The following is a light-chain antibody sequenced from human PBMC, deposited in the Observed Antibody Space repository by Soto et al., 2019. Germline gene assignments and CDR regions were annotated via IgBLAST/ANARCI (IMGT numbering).Light chain of an antibody. V-gene: IGKV3-11*01. J-gene: IGKJ5*01. CDR2: DAS. CDR3: QQRSNWPPIT. CDR1: QSVSSY. Sequence: EIVLTHSPATLSLSPCERATLSCSASQSVSSYLAWYQQKPGQAPRLLIYDASNRATGIPARFSGSGSGTDFTLTISSLEPEDFAVYYCQQRSNWPPITFGQGTRLET.